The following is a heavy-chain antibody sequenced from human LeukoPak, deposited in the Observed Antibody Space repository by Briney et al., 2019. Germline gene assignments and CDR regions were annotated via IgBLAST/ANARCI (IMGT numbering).Heavy chain of an antibody. CDR1: RGSISSSSYH. CDR3: SRRPYYYGMDV. Sequence: PSETLSLTCTVSRGSISSSSYHWGWIRQPPGKGLEWIGSIHYSGSSYYNPSLKDRVAISVDTSKNQFSLRLTSVSAADTAVYFCSRRPYYYGMDVWGQGTTVTVS. J-gene: IGHJ6*02. V-gene: IGHV4-39*01. CDR2: IHYSGSS.